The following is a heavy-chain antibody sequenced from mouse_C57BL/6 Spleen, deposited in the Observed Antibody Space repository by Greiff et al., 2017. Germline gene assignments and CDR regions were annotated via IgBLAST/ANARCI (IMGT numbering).Heavy chain of an antibody. J-gene: IGHJ2*01. D-gene: IGHD1-1*01. CDR1: GYTFTSYW. CDR3: TRGDGGPDY. V-gene: IGHV1-52*01. Sequence: QVQLQQPGAELVRPGASVKLSCKASGYTFTSYWMHWVKQRPVQGLEWIGNIDPTGSETNYKQKFKDKATLPVDKSYSTAYMQLSSLTSVDSSVYYGTRGDGGPDYWGQGTTLTVAS. CDR2: IDPTGSET.